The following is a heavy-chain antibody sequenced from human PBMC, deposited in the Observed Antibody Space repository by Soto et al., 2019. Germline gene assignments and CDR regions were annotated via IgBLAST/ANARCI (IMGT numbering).Heavy chain of an antibody. CDR1: GYSVSAYSAA. CDR2: TYFNSKWYH. J-gene: IGHJ4*02. Sequence: QVQLQQSGPGLVNPSQTLSLTCAISGYSVSAYSAAWNWIRQSPSRGLEWLGRTYFNSKWYHDYAASVESRITIYADTSKNQFSLPLNSVTGEDPAVYYCARAWGSGWYLDYWGRGTLVTVSS. D-gene: IGHD6-19*01. CDR3: ARAWGSGWYLDY. V-gene: IGHV6-1*01.